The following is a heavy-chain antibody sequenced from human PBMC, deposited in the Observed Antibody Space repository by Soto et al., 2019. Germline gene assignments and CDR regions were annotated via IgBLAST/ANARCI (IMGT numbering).Heavy chain of an antibody. CDR2: ISGSGDST. Sequence: EVQLLESGGGLVQPGGSLRLSCAASGFTFSSYAMSWVRQAPGKGLEWVSIISGSGDSTYYADSVKGRFTISRDNSKNPLYLQMNSLRAEDTAVYYYAKRTTGWYFDLWGRGTLVTVSS. V-gene: IGHV3-23*01. CDR1: GFTFSSYA. CDR3: AKRTTGWYFDL. J-gene: IGHJ2*01.